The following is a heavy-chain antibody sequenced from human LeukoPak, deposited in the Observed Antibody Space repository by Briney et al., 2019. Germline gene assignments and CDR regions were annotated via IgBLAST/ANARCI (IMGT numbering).Heavy chain of an antibody. CDR1: GFTVSSNY. Sequence: PGGSLRLSCAASGFTVSSNYMSWVRQAPGKGLEWVSDSYSGGSTYYADTVKSPFTTSRDTPKHTQYLQMNTLRAENTAVYYCARASGIFADYWGQGTLVTVSS. J-gene: IGHJ4*02. CDR3: ARASGIFADY. V-gene: IGHV3-53*01. D-gene: IGHD3-9*01. CDR2: SYSGGST.